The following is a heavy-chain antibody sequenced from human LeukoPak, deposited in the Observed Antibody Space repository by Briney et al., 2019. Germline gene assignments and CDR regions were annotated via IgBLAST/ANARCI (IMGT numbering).Heavy chain of an antibody. Sequence: PSETLSLTCTVSSGSISSYYWSWIRQPPGKGLEWIGYIYYSGSTNYNPSLKSRATISVDTSKNQFSLKLSSVTAADTAVYYCSRVPGAVGLFDYWGQGSLVTVSS. J-gene: IGHJ4*02. CDR3: SRVPGAVGLFDY. CDR2: IYYSGST. CDR1: SGSISSYY. V-gene: IGHV4-59*01. D-gene: IGHD6-19*01.